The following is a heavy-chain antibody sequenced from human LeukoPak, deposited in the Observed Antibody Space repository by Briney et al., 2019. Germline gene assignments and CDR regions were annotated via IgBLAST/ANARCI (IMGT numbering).Heavy chain of an antibody. V-gene: IGHV4-31*03. D-gene: IGHD6-13*01. J-gene: IGHJ4*02. CDR2: IYYSGST. CDR3: ARSVGRSSWYNY. Sequence: SQTLSLTCTVSGGSISSGVSYWTWIRQHPGKGLEWIGYIYYSGSTYYNPSLKSRVTISVDTSKKQFSLNLSSVTAADTAVYYCARSVGRSSWYNYWGQGTLVTVSS. CDR1: GGSISSGVSY.